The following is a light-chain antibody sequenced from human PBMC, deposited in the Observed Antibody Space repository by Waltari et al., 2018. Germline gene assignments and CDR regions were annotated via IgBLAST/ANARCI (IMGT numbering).Light chain of an antibody. CDR1: SPNMRNND. Sequence: QSVLTQPPTVSAAPGQRATISCSGGSPNMRNNDVSRYRQFPGTAPKLLIYENRELPSGIPVRFSGSESGTSATLDIPGLQAGDEAYYYCGTWDSSLSGAVFGGGTHLTVL. J-gene: IGLJ7*01. V-gene: IGLV1-51*02. CDR3: GTWDSSLSGAV. CDR2: ENR.